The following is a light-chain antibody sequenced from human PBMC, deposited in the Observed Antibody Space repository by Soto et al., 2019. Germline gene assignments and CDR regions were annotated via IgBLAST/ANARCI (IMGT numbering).Light chain of an antibody. CDR2: KAS. Sequence: DSQITQRTSTLSGSVGDRVTITCGASQTISSWLAWYQQKPGKAPKLLIYKASTLKSGVPSRFSGSGSGTEFTLTISSLQPDDFATYYCQQDNSYSEAFGQGTKVDI. J-gene: IGKJ1*01. CDR1: QTISSW. CDR3: QQDNSYSEA. V-gene: IGKV1-5*03.